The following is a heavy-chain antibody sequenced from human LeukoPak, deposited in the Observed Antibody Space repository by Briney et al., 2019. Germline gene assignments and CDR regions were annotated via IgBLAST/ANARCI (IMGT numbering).Heavy chain of an antibody. D-gene: IGHD4-23*01. CDR3: ARDRVYGGNSGGYYYYMDV. V-gene: IGHV1-2*02. CDR2: INPNSGGT. Sequence: ASVKVSCKASGYTFTGYYMHWVRQAPGQGLEWMGWINPNSGGTNYAQKFQGRVTMTRDTSISTAYMELSRLRSDDTAVYYCARDRVYGGNSGGYYYYMDVWGKGTTVTVSS. CDR1: GYTFTGYY. J-gene: IGHJ6*03.